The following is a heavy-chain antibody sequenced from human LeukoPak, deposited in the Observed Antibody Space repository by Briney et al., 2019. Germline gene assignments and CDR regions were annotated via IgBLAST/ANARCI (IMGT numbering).Heavy chain of an antibody. CDR1: GGSISSYY. Sequence: KPSETLSLTCTVSGGSISSYYWSWIRQPPGKGLEWIGYIYYSGSTNYNPSLKSRVTISVDTSKNQFSLKPSSVTAADTAVYYCARDLGGVDYWGQGTLVTVSS. J-gene: IGHJ4*02. CDR2: IYYSGST. D-gene: IGHD3-10*01. V-gene: IGHV4-59*01. CDR3: ARDLGGVDY.